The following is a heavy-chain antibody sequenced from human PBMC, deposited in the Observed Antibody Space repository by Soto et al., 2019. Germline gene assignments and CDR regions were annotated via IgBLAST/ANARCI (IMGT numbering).Heavy chain of an antibody. D-gene: IGHD5-18*01. Sequence: SVQVSCKASGGSFTYTLSWVRQAPGQGLEWMGGIIPIFGTTNYEQKSQGRVKITADESTKTAYMELSTLRSEDTAVYYCARLHSHGTYGMDVWGQGTTVTVSS. V-gene: IGHV1-69*13. CDR2: IIPIFGTT. CDR1: GGSFTYT. J-gene: IGHJ6*02. CDR3: ARLHSHGTYGMDV.